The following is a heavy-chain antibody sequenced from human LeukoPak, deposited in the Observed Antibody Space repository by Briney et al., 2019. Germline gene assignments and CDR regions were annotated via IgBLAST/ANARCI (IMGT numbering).Heavy chain of an antibody. J-gene: IGHJ4*02. Sequence: PSETLSLTCTVSGGSISSYYWSWIRQPAGKGLEWIGRIYTSGSTNYNPSLKSRVTMSVDTSKNQFSLKLSSVTAADTAVYYCATRAYYFDSSTYYFEGWGQGTLVTVSS. V-gene: IGHV4-4*07. D-gene: IGHD3-22*01. CDR1: GGSISSYY. CDR2: IYTSGST. CDR3: ATRAYYFDSSTYYFEG.